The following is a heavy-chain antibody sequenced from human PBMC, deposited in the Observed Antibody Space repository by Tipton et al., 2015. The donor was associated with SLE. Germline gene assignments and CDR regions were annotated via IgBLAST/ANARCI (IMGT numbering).Heavy chain of an antibody. D-gene: IGHD3-22*01. CDR2: LYYNGRT. CDR3: ARSSMVVRGLDV. J-gene: IGHJ6*02. Sequence: TLSLTCTVSGGSLRSSIPYWGWIRQPPGKGLEWIGTLYYNGRTYYNPSLKSRVTISVDTSKNQFSLNLNSVTAADTAVYYCARSSMVVRGLDVWGQGTTVTVSS. V-gene: IGHV4-39*07. CDR1: GGSLRSSIPY.